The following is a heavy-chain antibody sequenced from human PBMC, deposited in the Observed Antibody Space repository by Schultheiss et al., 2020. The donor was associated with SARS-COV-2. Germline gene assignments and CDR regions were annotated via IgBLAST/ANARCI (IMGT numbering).Heavy chain of an antibody. CDR2: IDWDDDK. CDR1: GFSLSTSGMC. J-gene: IGHJ5*02. V-gene: IGHV2-70*11. Sequence: SGPTLVKPTQTLTLTCTFSGFSLSTSGMCVSWIRQPPGKALEWLARIDWDDDKYYSTSLKTRLTISKDTSKSQVVLTMTNMDPVDTATYYCARIRGYCSSTSCYNWFDPWGQGTLVTVSS. CDR3: ARIRGYCSSTSCYNWFDP. D-gene: IGHD2-2*01.